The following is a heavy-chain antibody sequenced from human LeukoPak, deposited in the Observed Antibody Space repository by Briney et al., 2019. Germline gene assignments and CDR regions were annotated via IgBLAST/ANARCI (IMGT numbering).Heavy chain of an antibody. Sequence: GGSLRLSCAASGFTFSSYAMSWVRQAPGKGLEWVSAISGSGGSTYYADSVKGRFTISRDNSKNTLYLQMNSLRAEDTAVYYCAKDISDVQWSGERYMDVWGKGTTVTVSS. CDR3: AKDISDVQWSGERYMDV. J-gene: IGHJ6*03. D-gene: IGHD3-10*01. CDR2: ISGSGGST. V-gene: IGHV3-23*01. CDR1: GFTFSSYA.